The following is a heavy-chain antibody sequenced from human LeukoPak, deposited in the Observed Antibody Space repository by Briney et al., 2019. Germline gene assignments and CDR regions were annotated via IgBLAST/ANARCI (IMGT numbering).Heavy chain of an antibody. V-gene: IGHV3-30*03. CDR2: ISYDGSNT. CDR3: ARTRDGYNTNWFDP. Sequence: GGSLRLSCEASGFTFSSYAMYWVRQAPGKGLEWVATISYDGSNTYYADSVKGRFTISRDISKNTLYLQMNSLRAEDTAVYYCARTRDGYNTNWFDPWGQGTLVTVSS. J-gene: IGHJ5*02. CDR1: GFTFSSYA. D-gene: IGHD5-24*01.